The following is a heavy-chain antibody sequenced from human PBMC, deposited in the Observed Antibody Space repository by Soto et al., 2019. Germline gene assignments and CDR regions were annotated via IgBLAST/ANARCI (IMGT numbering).Heavy chain of an antibody. J-gene: IGHJ4*02. CDR2: IYYGGST. CDR3: ARRSIFAWFFDY. CDR1: GGSINISSYY. D-gene: IGHD3-9*01. Sequence: QLQLQGSGPGLVKPSETLSLTCTVSGGSINISSYYWGWIRQPPGKGLEWIGTIYYGGSTLYNPSLKSRVTISVDTSKNQFSLNLSSVTAADTALYYCARRSIFAWFFDYWGQGTLVTVSS. V-gene: IGHV4-39*01.